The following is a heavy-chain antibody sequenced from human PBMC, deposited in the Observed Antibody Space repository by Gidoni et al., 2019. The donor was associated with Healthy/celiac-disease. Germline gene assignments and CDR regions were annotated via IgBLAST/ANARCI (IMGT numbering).Heavy chain of an antibody. CDR3: ARWERAPPTIKGGAFDI. D-gene: IGHD1-26*01. CDR2: IIPIFGTA. J-gene: IGHJ3*02. V-gene: IGHV1-69*01. Sequence: QLVQSGAEVKKPGSSVKVSCKASGRTFSSYAISWVRQAPGQGLEWMGGIIPIFGTANYAQKFQGRVTITADESTSTAYMELSSLRSEDTAVYYCARWERAPPTIKGGAFDIWGQGTMVTVSS. CDR1: GRTFSSYA.